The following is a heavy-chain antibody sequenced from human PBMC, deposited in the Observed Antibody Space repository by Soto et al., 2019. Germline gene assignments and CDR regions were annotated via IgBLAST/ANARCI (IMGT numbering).Heavy chain of an antibody. V-gene: IGHV4-61*01. D-gene: IGHD3-16*02. Sequence: KAXESLTLSCTVSGASVSSGSYYWSWIRQPPGKGLEWIGYIYYSGSTNYNPSLKSRVTISVDTAVYYCAIERIMITFGGVIETRDAFDIWGQGTMVTV. CDR1: GASVSSGSYY. J-gene: IGHJ3*02. CDR3: AFDI. CDR2: IYYSGST.